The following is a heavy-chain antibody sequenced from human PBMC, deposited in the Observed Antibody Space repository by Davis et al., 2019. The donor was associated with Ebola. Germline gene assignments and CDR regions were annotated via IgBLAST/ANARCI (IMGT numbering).Heavy chain of an antibody. CDR2: IIPIFGTA. J-gene: IGHJ4*02. CDR1: GGTFSSYA. D-gene: IGHD1-14*01. V-gene: IGHV1-69*13. CDR3: ASNRMGVNTPFDY. Sequence: SVKLSCTASGGTFSSYAISWVRQAPGQGLEWMGGIIPIFGTANYAQKFQGRVTITADESTSTAYMELSSLRSEDTAVYYCASNRMGVNTPFDYWGQGTLVTVSS.